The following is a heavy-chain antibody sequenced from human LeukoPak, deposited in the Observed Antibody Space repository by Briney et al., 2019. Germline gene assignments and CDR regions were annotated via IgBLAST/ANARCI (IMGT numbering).Heavy chain of an antibody. CDR2: INPNSGGT. CDR3: ARRAVYYYYGMDV. Sequence: GASVKVSCKASGYTFTSYYMHWVRQAPGQGLEWMGWINPNSGGTNYAQKFQGRVTMTRDTSISTAYMGLSSLKSDDTALYYCARRAVYYYYGMDVWGQGTTVTVSS. CDR1: GYTFTSYY. D-gene: IGHD6-25*01. V-gene: IGHV1-2*02. J-gene: IGHJ6*02.